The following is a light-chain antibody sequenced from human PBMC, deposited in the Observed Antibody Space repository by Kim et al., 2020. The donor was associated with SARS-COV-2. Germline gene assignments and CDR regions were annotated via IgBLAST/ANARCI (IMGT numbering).Light chain of an antibody. Sequence: DRVTFTCRASQSISSWLAWHQPKPGKATKLLIYDASSLESGGPSRFSGSGSGTEFTLTISTLQPYDFSTYYCQQYNSYWTFGQGTKVDIK. CDR3: QQYNSYWT. CDR2: DAS. CDR1: QSISSW. V-gene: IGKV1-5*01. J-gene: IGKJ1*01.